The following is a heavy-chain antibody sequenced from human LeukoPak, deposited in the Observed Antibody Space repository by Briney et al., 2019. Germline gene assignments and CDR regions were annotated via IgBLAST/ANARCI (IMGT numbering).Heavy chain of an antibody. D-gene: IGHD2-21*02. CDR1: GFTFSSYA. CDR3: AKDLYRFALSGDFGLFDY. J-gene: IGHJ4*02. CDR2: ISGSGGST. V-gene: IGHV3-23*01. Sequence: SGGSLRLSCAASGFTFSSYAMSWVRQAPGKGLEWVSAISGSGGSTYYADSVKGRFTISRDNSKNTLYLQMNSLRAEDTAVYYCAKDLYRFALSGDFGLFDYWGQGTLVTVSS.